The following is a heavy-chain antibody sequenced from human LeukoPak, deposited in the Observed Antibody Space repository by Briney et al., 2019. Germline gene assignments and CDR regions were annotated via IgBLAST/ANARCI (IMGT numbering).Heavy chain of an antibody. CDR3: ARVRFAGPQAFDI. J-gene: IGHJ3*02. V-gene: IGHV3-21*01. D-gene: IGHD4/OR15-4a*01. CDR1: TFTLSSYT. Sequence: PGGSLRLSCAASTFTLSSYTMNWLRQAPGKGLEWVSSISSSSTYINYADSVKGRFTISRDNAKNSMALQMNSLRAEDTAVYYCARVRFAGPQAFDIWGQGTMVTVAS. CDR2: ISSSSTYI.